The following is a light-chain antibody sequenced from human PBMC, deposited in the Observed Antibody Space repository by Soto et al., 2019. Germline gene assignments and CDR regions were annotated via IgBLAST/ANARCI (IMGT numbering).Light chain of an antibody. CDR2: EVR. J-gene: IGLJ2*01. CDR3: SSYVGNHCVT. Sequence: QSALTQPPSASGSLGHSVTISCTGTSSDIGRYNHVSWYQHRPGKAPRLIIYEVRKRPSGVPDRFSGSKSGNTASLTVSGLQAEDEADYYCSSYVGNHCVTFGGGTKLTVL. CDR1: SSDIGRYNH. V-gene: IGLV2-8*01.